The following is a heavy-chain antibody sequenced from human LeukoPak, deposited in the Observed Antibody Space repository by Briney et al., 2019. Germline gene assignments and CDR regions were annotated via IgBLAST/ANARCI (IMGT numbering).Heavy chain of an antibody. J-gene: IGHJ4*01. V-gene: IGHV4-34*01. CDR2: INHSGST. D-gene: IGHD4-23*01. CDR1: GFTFSSYA. Sequence: GSLRLSCAASGFTFSSYAMSWVRQAPGKGLEWIGEINHSGSTNYNPSLKSRVTISVDTSKNQFSLKLSSVTAADTAVYYCARGGGGGHIDYWGHGTLVTVSS. CDR3: ARGGGGGHIDY.